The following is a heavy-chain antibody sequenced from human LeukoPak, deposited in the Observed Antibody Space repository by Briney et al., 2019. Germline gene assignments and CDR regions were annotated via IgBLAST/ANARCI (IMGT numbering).Heavy chain of an antibody. D-gene: IGHD5-18*01. Sequence: PGGSLRLSCAASGFTFSSYAMHWVRQAPGKGLEYVSAISSNGGSTYYANSVKGRFTISRDNSKNTLYLQVGSLRAEDMAVYYCAREGEWDTAGGLDYWGQGTLVTVSS. J-gene: IGHJ4*02. CDR2: ISSNGGST. CDR1: GFTFSSYA. CDR3: AREGEWDTAGGLDY. V-gene: IGHV3-64*01.